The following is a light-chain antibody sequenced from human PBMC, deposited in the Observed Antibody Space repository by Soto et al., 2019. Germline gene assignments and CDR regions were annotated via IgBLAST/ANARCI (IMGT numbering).Light chain of an antibody. V-gene: IGLV2-14*01. CDR2: EVS. Sequence: QSALTQPASVSGSPGQSITISCTGTSSDVGGYNYVSWYQQHPGKAPKLMIYEVSNRPSGVSNRFSGSTSGNTASLTISGLLAEDEADYYCSSYTSSSTYVFGTGTKVTVL. CDR3: SSYTSSSTYV. J-gene: IGLJ1*01. CDR1: SSDVGGYNY.